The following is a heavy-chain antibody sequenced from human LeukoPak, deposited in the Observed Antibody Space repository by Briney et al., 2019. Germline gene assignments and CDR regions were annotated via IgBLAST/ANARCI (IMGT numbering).Heavy chain of an antibody. CDR2: IYHSGST. CDR3: AREYDIYSSSSRQGGLFDY. V-gene: IGHV4-30-2*01. Sequence: SQTLSLTCTVSGGSISSGGYYWSWIRQPPGKGLEWIGYIYHSGSTYYNPSLKSRVTISVDRSKNQFSLKLSSVTAADTAVYYCAREYDIYSSSSRQGGLFDYWGQGTLVTVSS. J-gene: IGHJ4*02. D-gene: IGHD6-6*01. CDR1: GGSISSGGYY.